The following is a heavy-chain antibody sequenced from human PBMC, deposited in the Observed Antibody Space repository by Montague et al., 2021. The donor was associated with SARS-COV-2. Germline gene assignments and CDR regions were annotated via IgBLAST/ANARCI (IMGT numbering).Heavy chain of an antibody. CDR1: GFSLSTSGMC. D-gene: IGHD6-19*01. CDR2: IDWDDDK. J-gene: IGHJ4*02. CDR3: ARMANCIAVAGSFEY. V-gene: IGHV2-70*11. Sequence: PALVKPTQTLTLTCTFSGFSLSTSGMCVSWIRQPPGKALEWLARIDWDDDKYYSTSLQTRLTISKDTSNNEVVLKLTNLDPVDTATYYRARMANCIAVAGSFEYWGQGTHVTVSS.